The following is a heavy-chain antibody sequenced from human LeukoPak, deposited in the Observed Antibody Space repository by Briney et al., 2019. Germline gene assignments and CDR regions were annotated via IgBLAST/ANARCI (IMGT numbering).Heavy chain of an antibody. V-gene: IGHV3-23*01. CDR1: GFTFSSYA. CDR2: ISGSGGST. D-gene: IGHD6-6*01. Sequence: GGSLRLSCAASGFTFSSYAMSWVRQAPGKGLEWVTAISGSGGSTYYADSVKGRFTISRDNSKNTLYLQMNSLRAEDTAVYYCAKYSSSFRSYYFDYWGQGTLVTVSS. J-gene: IGHJ4*02. CDR3: AKYSSSFRSYYFDY.